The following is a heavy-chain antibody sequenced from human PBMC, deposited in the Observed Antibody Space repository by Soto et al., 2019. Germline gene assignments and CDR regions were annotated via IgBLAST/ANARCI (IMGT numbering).Heavy chain of an antibody. CDR2: INYSGST. CDR1: GGSISTGGNY. J-gene: IGHJ6*02. CDR3: ARDSTVTTTLLDV. Sequence: QVQLQESGPGLVKPSQTLSLTCTVSGGSISTGGNYWSWIRQHPGKVLEWIGYINYSGSTYYNPSLKSRVTISVDTSKNQFSLKLTSVTAADTAVYYCARDSTVTTTLLDVWGQGTTVTVSS. V-gene: IGHV4-31*03. D-gene: IGHD4-17*01.